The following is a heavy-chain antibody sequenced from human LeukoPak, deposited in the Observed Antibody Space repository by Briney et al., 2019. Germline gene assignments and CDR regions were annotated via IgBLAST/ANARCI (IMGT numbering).Heavy chain of an antibody. D-gene: IGHD3-3*01. Sequence: GGSLRLSCAASGFTFSSYAMSWVRQAPGKGLEWVSAISGSDGSTFYADSVKGRFTISRDNSKNTLYLQMNRLRADDTAVYYCAKDRRFWRAYDFDYWGQGTLVTVSS. CDR1: GFTFSSYA. CDR3: AKDRRFWRAYDFDY. CDR2: ISGSDGST. J-gene: IGHJ4*02. V-gene: IGHV3-23*01.